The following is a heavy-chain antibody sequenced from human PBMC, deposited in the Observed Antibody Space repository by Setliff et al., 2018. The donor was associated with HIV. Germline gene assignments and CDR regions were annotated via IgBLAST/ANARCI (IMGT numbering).Heavy chain of an antibody. Sequence: ASVKVSCKASGYTFTGYYMHWVRQAPGQGLERMGWINPNSGGTNYAQKFQGRVTITADESTSTAYMELSSLRSEDTAVYYCARVGPYYYYMDVWGKGTTVTVSS. CDR3: ARVGPYYYYMDV. CDR2: INPNSGGT. J-gene: IGHJ6*03. D-gene: IGHD3-10*01. V-gene: IGHV1-2*02. CDR1: GYTFTGYY.